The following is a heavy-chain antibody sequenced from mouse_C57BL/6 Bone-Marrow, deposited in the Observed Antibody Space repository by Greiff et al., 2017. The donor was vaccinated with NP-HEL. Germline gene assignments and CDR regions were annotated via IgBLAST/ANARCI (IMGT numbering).Heavy chain of an antibody. V-gene: IGHV1-54*01. CDR1: GYAFTNYL. D-gene: IGHD2-2*01. Sequence: QVQLQQSGAELVRPGTSVKVSCKASGYAFTNYLIEWVKQRPGQGLEWIGVINPGSGGTNYNEKFKGKATLTADKSSSTAYLQLSSLTSEDSAVDFCARGGLRGGHYAMDYWGQGTSVTVSS. J-gene: IGHJ4*01. CDR3: ARGGLRGGHYAMDY. CDR2: INPGSGGT.